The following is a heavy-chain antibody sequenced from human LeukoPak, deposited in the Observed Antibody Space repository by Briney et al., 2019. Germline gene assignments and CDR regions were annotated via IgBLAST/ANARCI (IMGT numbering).Heavy chain of an antibody. D-gene: IGHD3-22*01. J-gene: IGHJ4*02. CDR1: GFTFRFYT. V-gene: IGHV3-23*01. CDR2: ISGSGGST. CDR3: AKDRGGYYYDSSGPSDY. Sequence: GGSLRLSCAASGFTFRFYTMSWVRQAPGKGLEWVSAISGSGGSTYYADSVKGRFTISRDNSKNTLYLQMNSLRAEDTAVYYCAKDRGGYYYDSSGPSDYWGQGTLVTVSS.